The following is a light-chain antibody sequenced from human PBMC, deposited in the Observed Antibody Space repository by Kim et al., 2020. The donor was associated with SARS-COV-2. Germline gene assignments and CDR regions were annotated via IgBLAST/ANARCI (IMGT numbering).Light chain of an antibody. CDR3: HQYYSIPPYT. V-gene: IGKV3-15*01. J-gene: IGKJ4*01. Sequence: IVMTQSPATLSVSPGERVTLSCRASQSVRNNLAWYQQRPGQAPRLLLYGASTRATDISARFSGSGSGTDFTLTISSLQAEDVAVYYCHQYYSIPPYTFGGGTKLEI. CDR1: QSVRNN. CDR2: GAS.